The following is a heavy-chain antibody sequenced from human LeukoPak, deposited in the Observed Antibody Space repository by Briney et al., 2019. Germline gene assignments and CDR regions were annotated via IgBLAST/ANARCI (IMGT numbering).Heavy chain of an antibody. CDR1: GFTFSSYA. V-gene: IGHV3-30*04. CDR2: ISYDGSNK. D-gene: IGHD5-18*01. J-gene: IGHJ4*02. Sequence: PGRSLRLSCAASGFTFSSYAMHWVRQAPGKGLEGVAVISYDGSNKYYADSVKGRFTISRDNSKNTLYLQMNSLRAEDTAVYYCARNGGRDTAMAPNDLANGNFDYWGQGTLVTVSS. CDR3: ARNGGRDTAMAPNDLANGNFDY.